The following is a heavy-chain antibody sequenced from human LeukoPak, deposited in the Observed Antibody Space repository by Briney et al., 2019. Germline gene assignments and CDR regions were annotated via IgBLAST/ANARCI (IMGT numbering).Heavy chain of an antibody. Sequence: GGSLRLSCAASGFTFSSYAMHWVRQAPGKGLEWVAVISYDGSNKYYADSVKGRFTISRDNSKNTLYLQMNSLRAEDTAVYYCARDRNSYGDTYYFDYWGQGTLVTVSA. D-gene: IGHD5-18*01. CDR3: ARDRNSYGDTYYFDY. CDR1: GFTFSSYA. J-gene: IGHJ4*02. V-gene: IGHV3-30-3*01. CDR2: ISYDGSNK.